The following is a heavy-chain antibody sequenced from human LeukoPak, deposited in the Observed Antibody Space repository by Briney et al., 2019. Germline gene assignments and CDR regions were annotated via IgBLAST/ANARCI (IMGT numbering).Heavy chain of an antibody. Sequence: GASVKVSCKASGGTFSSYGISWVRQAPGQGLEWMGGIIPIFGTANYAQKFQGRVTITADESTSTAYMELSSLRSEDTAVYYCAREVHSSSWHNDYYYYMDVWGKGTTVTVSS. CDR2: IIPIFGTA. CDR1: GGTFSSYG. CDR3: AREVHSSSWHNDYYYYMDV. V-gene: IGHV1-69*13. J-gene: IGHJ6*03. D-gene: IGHD6-13*01.